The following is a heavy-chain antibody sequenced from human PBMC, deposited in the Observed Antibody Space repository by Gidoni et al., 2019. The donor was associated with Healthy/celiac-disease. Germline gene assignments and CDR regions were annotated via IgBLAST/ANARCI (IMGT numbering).Heavy chain of an antibody. CDR3: AKEKGVGSGAKMVHSSGWQH. D-gene: IGHD6-19*01. CDR1: GFTFISSA. Sequence: EVQLVESGGGLLQPGGSLRLACAASGFTFISSAMSWVRQAPGKGLEWVSAISGSGGSTYYADSVKGRFTISRDNSKNTLYLQMNSLRAEDTAVYYCAKEKGVGSGAKMVHSSGWQHWGQGTLVTVSS. J-gene: IGHJ4*02. V-gene: IGHV3-23*04. CDR2: ISGSGGST.